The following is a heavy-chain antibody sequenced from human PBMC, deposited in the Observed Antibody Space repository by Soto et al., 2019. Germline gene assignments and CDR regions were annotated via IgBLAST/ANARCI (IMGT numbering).Heavy chain of an antibody. CDR1: GFTFDDYA. V-gene: IGHV3-9*01. Sequence: EVQLVESGGGLVQPGRSLRLSCAASGFTFDDYAMHWVRQAPGKGLEWVSGIRWNSGSIGYADSVKGRFTISRDNAKNSLYLQMNSLRAEDTALYYCAKDISDTAMLGIFDYWGQGTLVTVSS. CDR2: IRWNSGSI. J-gene: IGHJ4*02. D-gene: IGHD5-18*01. CDR3: AKDISDTAMLGIFDY.